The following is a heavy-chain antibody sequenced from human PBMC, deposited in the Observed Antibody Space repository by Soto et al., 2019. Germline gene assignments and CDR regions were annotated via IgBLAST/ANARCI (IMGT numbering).Heavy chain of an antibody. V-gene: IGHV3-30*18. CDR3: AKPGGQLLDYYYYGMDV. J-gene: IGHJ6*01. CDR2: ISYDGSNK. D-gene: IGHD2-2*01. CDR1: GFTFSSYG. Sequence: QVQLVESGGGVVQPGRSLRLSCAASGFTFSSYGMHWVRQAPGKGLEWVAVISYDGSNKYYADSVKGRFTISRDNSKNTLYLQMNSLRAEDTAVYYCAKPGGQLLDYYYYGMDVW.